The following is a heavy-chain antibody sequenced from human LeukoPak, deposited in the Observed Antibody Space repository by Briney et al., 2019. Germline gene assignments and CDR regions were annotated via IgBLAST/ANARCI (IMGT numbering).Heavy chain of an antibody. CDR3: AKGRYYTILTGYPRQYYFDY. Sequence: PGGSLRLSCAASGFTFSSYWMSWVRQAPGKGLEWVTFIRYDGSNKYYADSVKGRFTISRDNSKNTLYLQMNSLRAEDTAVYYCAKGRYYTILTGYPRQYYFDYWGQGTLVTVSS. CDR2: IRYDGSNK. J-gene: IGHJ4*02. V-gene: IGHV3-30*02. CDR1: GFTFSSYW. D-gene: IGHD3-9*01.